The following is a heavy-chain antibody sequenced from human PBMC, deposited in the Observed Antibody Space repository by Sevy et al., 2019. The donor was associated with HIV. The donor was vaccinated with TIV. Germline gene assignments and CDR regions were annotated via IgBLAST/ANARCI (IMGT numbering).Heavy chain of an antibody. D-gene: IGHD5-18*01. Sequence: GGSLRLSCAASGFTFTTYAMTWVRQAPGKGLQWVSAISGSGGSTYYADSVEGRFTISRDNSKSTLYLQMNSLTPEDTAVYYCAKRYGVTMAPHYFYYGLDVWGQGTTVTVSS. J-gene: IGHJ6*02. CDR3: AKRYGVTMAPHYFYYGLDV. CDR2: ISGSGGST. CDR1: GFTFTTYA. V-gene: IGHV3-23*01.